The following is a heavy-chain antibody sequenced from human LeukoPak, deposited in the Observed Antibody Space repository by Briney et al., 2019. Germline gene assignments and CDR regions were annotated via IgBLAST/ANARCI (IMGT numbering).Heavy chain of an antibody. J-gene: IGHJ4*02. CDR2: IRDSGGST. Sequence: PGGSLRLSCAASGFTFSSYAMSWVRQAPGKGLEWVSSIRDSGGSTYYADFVKGRFTISRDNSKNTLYLQMNSLRVEDTAVYYCAKDWGPRTYYYDSSGYCDYWGQGTLVTVSS. D-gene: IGHD3-22*01. CDR1: GFTFSSYA. CDR3: AKDWGPRTYYYDSSGYCDY. V-gene: IGHV3-23*01.